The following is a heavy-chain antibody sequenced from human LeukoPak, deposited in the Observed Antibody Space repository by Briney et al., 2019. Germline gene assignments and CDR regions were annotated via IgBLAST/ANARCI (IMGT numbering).Heavy chain of an antibody. Sequence: SETLSLTCAVYGGSFSGYYWSWIRQPPGKGLEWIGEINHSGSTNYNPSLKSRVTISVDTSKNQFSLKLSSVTAADTAVYYCARRRGYNYLSPFDYWGQGTLVTVSS. CDR1: GGSFSGYY. CDR2: INHSGST. D-gene: IGHD5-24*01. J-gene: IGHJ4*02. CDR3: ARRRGYNYLSPFDY. V-gene: IGHV4-34*01.